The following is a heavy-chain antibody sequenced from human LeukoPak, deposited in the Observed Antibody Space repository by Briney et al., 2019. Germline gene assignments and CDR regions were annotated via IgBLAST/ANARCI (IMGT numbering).Heavy chain of an antibody. CDR3: ARVSGYSSSWDRLVGYYYYYYMDV. J-gene: IGHJ6*03. V-gene: IGHV3-74*01. D-gene: IGHD6-13*01. CDR1: GFTFSSYW. Sequence: PGGSLRLSCAASGFTFSSYWMHWVRQAPGKGLVWVSRINSDGSSTSYADSVKGRFTISRDNAKNTLYLQMNSLRAEDTAVYYCARVSGYSSSWDRLVGYYYYYYMDVWGKGTTVTVSS. CDR2: INSDGSST.